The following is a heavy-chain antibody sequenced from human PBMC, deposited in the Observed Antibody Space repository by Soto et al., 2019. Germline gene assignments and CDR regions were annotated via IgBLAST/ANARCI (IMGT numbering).Heavy chain of an antibody. Sequence: GGSLRLSCVTSRFTFNTFAMSWVRQAPWEGLEWVSAINAGGGNTHYADSVKGRFTISRDNSKNTLYLQMDSLRAEDTAVYYCAKHTYSDFWPGHYYYLDFWGQGTLVTVSS. V-gene: IGHV3-23*01. CDR3: AKHTYSDFWPGHYYYLDF. CDR2: INAGGGNT. D-gene: IGHD3-3*01. J-gene: IGHJ4*02. CDR1: RFTFNTFA.